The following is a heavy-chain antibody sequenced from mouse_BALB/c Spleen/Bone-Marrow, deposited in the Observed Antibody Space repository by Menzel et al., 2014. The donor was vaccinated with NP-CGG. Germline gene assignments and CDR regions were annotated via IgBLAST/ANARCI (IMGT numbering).Heavy chain of an antibody. CDR3: AYGSSYDYFDY. CDR2: IDPANGNT. D-gene: IGHD1-1*01. V-gene: IGHV14-3*02. Sequence: VQLKQSGAELVKPGASVKLSCTASGFNIKDTYMHWVKQRPEQGLEWIGRIDPANGNTKYDPKFQGKATITADTSSNTAYLQLSSLTSEDTAVYYCAYGSSYDYFDYGGQGATLTVSS. CDR1: GFNIKDTY. J-gene: IGHJ2*01.